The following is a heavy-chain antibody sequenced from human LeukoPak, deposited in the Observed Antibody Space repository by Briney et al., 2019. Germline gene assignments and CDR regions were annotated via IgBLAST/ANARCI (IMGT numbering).Heavy chain of an antibody. Sequence: ASVKVSCKASGGTFSSYAISWVRQAPGQGLEWMGGIIPIFGTANYAQKFQGSVTITADESTSTAYMELSSLKSEDTAVYYCARLAVDTAMVTPDYWGQGTLVTVSS. CDR2: IIPIFGTA. CDR3: ARLAVDTAMVTPDY. J-gene: IGHJ4*02. D-gene: IGHD5-18*01. V-gene: IGHV1-69*13. CDR1: GGTFSSYA.